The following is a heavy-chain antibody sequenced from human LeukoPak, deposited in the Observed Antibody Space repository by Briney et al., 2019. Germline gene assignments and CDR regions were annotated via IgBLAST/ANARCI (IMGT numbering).Heavy chain of an antibody. D-gene: IGHD4-11*01. Sequence: ASVKVSCKASGYTFTSYGISGVRQAPGQGLEWMGWISAYNGNTNYAQKLQGRVTMTTDTSTSTAYMELRSLRSDDTAVYYCARASHDYSNYAYWGQGTLVTVSS. CDR3: ARASHDYSNYAY. J-gene: IGHJ4*02. CDR1: GYTFTSYG. V-gene: IGHV1-18*01. CDR2: ISAYNGNT.